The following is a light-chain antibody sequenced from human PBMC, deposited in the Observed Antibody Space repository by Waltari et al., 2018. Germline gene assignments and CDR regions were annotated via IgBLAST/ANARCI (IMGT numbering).Light chain of an antibody. V-gene: IGKV1-5*03. CDR2: KAS. CDR1: QSITNW. CDR3: QHYNSFSRT. J-gene: IGKJ1*01. Sequence: DFQMTQSPSTLPAFVGDRVTITFRASQSITNWLAWYQQRPGKAPKLLVYKASNLKSNVPSRFSGSGSGTEFTLTITSLQPDDVATYYCQHYNSFSRTFGQGTKVQIK.